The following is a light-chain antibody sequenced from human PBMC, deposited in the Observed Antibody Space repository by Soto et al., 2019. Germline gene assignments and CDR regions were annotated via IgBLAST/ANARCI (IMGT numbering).Light chain of an antibody. CDR3: QKYNSAPRT. CDR1: QTISNF. J-gene: IGKJ1*01. V-gene: IGKV1-27*01. CDR2: AAS. Sequence: DIQMTQSPSSLSAYVGDRVTITCRASQTISNFLNWYQQKPGKVPKLLIYAASTLQSGVPSRFSGSGSGTDFTLTISSLQPEDVATYYCQKYNSAPRTFGQGTKVDIK.